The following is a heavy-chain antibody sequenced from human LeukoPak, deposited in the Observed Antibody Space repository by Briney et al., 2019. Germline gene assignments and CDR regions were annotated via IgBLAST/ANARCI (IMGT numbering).Heavy chain of an antibody. D-gene: IGHD4-17*01. CDR1: GFTFSSYG. CDR2: IRYDGSNK. CDR3: AKDPTVTTAFGGYYFDY. V-gene: IGHV3-30*02. Sequence: TGGSLRLSCAASGFTFSSYGMHWVRQAPGKGLEWVAFIRYDGSNKYYADSVKGRFTISRDNSKNTLYLQMNSLRAEDTAVYYCAKDPTVTTAFGGYYFDYWGQGTLVTVSS. J-gene: IGHJ4*02.